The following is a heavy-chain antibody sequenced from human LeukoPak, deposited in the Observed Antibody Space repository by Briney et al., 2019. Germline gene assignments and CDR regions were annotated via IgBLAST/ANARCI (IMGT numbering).Heavy chain of an antibody. CDR2: IKQDGSEE. CDR1: GFTFSNYW. CDR3: ARGGGLDV. V-gene: IGHV3-7*03. J-gene: IGHJ6*02. D-gene: IGHD3-16*01. Sequence: QTGGSLRLSCAASGFTFSNYWMSWVRQAPGKGLEWVANIKQDGSEENYVDSVKGRFTISRDNAKNSLYLQMSNLRAEDTAVYFCARGGGLDVWGQGATVTVSS.